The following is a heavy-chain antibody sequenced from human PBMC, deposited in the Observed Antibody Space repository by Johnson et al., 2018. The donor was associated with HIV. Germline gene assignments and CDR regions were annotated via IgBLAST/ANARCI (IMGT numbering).Heavy chain of an antibody. CDR1: GFSFDDYA. V-gene: IGHV3-33*06. CDR2: IWYDGSNK. Sequence: QVQLVESGGGLVQPGRSLRLSCAASGFSFDDYAMHWVRQVPGKGLEWVAVIWYDGSNKYYADSVKGRFTISRDNSKNTLYLQMNSLRAEDTAVYYCAKDLSIAARPAAFDIWGQGTMVTVSS. D-gene: IGHD6-6*01. CDR3: AKDLSIAARPAAFDI. J-gene: IGHJ3*02.